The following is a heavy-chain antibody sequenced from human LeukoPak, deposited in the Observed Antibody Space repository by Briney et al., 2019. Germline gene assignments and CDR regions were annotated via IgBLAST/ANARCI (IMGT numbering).Heavy chain of an antibody. CDR2: IYTSGST. CDR1: GGSISSYY. CDR3: ARDRAAAGPFYYYYMDV. V-gene: IGHV4-4*07. J-gene: IGHJ6*03. Sequence: PSETLSLTCTVSGGSISSYYWSWLRQPAGKGLEWIGRIYTSGSTNYNPSLKSRVTMSVDTSKNQFSLKLSSVTAADTAVYYCARDRAAAGPFYYYYMDVWGKGTTVTISS. D-gene: IGHD6-13*01.